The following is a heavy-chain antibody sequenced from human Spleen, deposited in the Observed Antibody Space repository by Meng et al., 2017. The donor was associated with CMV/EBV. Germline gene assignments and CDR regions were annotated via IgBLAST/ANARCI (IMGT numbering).Heavy chain of an antibody. CDR2: IYPGDSET. Sequence: YSFNRGWIAWVRQMPRKGLGWMGFIYPGDSETRYNPSFQGQAIISADKSISTAYLQWGSLKASDTAMYFCARLPQSPGTSPKGGVDYWGQGTLVTVSS. V-gene: IGHV5-51*01. CDR1: YSFNRGW. D-gene: IGHD1-26*01. J-gene: IGHJ4*02. CDR3: ARLPQSPGTSPKGGVDY.